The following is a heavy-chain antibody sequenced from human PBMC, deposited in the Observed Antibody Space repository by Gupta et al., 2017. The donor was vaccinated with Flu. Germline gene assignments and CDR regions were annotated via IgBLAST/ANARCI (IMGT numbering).Heavy chain of an antibody. CDR2: ISKDGSNK. V-gene: IGHV3-30*18. CDR3: AKEKAYDDCSGYQPPDY. J-gene: IGHJ4*02. Sequence: QVKLVESGGGVVQPGRSLRLSCAASAFTFTPYGMNWFRRAPGKGLEWVELISKDGSNKDYVDYVKGRFTICRDNSKSTLYLQMNSLRVEDTAVYYYAKEKAYDDCSGYQPPDYWGLGSRVTVPS. D-gene: IGHD3-22*01. CDR1: AFTFTPYG.